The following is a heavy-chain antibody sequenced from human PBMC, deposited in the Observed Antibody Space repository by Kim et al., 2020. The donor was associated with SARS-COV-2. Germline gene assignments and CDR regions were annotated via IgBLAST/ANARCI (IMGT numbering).Heavy chain of an antibody. CDR2: VRSDGTTT. CDR3: ARDPGGSASHFPYYYQYGMDV. Sequence: GGSLRLSCAASGFSLSDYWMYWVRQAPGKGLVWVSRVRSDGTTTSYADSVKGRFTISRDNARNTLFLQMHTLRAEDTAVYYCARDPGGSASHFPYYYQYGMDVWGQGTTVTVS. J-gene: IGHJ6*02. CDR1: GFSLSDYW. D-gene: IGHD3-10*01. V-gene: IGHV3-74*03.